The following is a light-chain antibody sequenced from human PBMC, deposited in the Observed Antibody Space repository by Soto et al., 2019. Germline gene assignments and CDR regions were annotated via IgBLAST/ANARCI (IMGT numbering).Light chain of an antibody. Sequence: DIVTTQSPDSLAVSLGERATMNCKSSQSVLYSSNNKNYLAWYQQKPGQTPKLLIYWASTRASGDPDRFSGSGSGTNFTLTISSLQAEDVAVYHCQQYYISWTFGQGTKVEIK. CDR3: QQYYISWT. V-gene: IGKV4-1*01. J-gene: IGKJ1*01. CDR1: QSVLYSSNNKNY. CDR2: WAS.